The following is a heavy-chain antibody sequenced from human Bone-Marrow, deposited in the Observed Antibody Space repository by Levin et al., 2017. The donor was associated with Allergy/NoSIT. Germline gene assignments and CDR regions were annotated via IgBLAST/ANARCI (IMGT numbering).Heavy chain of an antibody. CDR1: GYTFTSYY. D-gene: IGHD4-17*01. V-gene: IGHV1-46*01. Sequence: GASVKVSCKASGYTFTSYYMHWVRQAPGQGLEWMGIINPSGGSTSYAQKFQGRVTMTRDTSTSTVYMELSSLRSEDTAVYYCAREEHDYGDYYSYFDLWGRGTLVTVSS. J-gene: IGHJ2*01. CDR2: INPSGGST. CDR3: AREEHDYGDYYSYFDL.